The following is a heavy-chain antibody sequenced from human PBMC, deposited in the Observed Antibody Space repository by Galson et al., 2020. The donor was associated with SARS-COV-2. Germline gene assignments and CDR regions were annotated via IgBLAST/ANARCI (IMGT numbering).Heavy chain of an antibody. Sequence: GGSLRLSCAASGFTFDDYAMHWVRQAPGKGLEWVSGISWNSGSLGYADSVKGRFTISRDNAKNSLYLQMNSLRAEDSALYYCAKDSHSSSWYRAFPVDYGMDVWGQGTTVTVSS. V-gene: IGHV3-9*01. CDR2: ISWNSGSL. CDR3: AKDSHSSSWYRAFPVDYGMDV. D-gene: IGHD6-13*01. CDR1: GFTFDDYA. J-gene: IGHJ6*02.